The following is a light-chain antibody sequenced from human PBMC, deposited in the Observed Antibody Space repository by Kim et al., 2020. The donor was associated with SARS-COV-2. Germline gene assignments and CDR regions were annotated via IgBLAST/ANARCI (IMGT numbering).Light chain of an antibody. CDR2: AAS. Sequence: DIQMTQSPSSLSASVGDRVTITCRTGQSISSHLNWYHQKPGRASKLLISAASTLQGGVPSRFSGSGSETDFTLTISSLQPEDFATYFCQQSYITPFTFGPGTKVDIK. CDR3: QQSYITPFT. CDR1: QSISSH. J-gene: IGKJ3*01. V-gene: IGKV1-39*01.